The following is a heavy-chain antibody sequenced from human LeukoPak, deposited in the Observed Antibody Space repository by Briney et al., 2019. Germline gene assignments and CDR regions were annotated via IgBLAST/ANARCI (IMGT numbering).Heavy chain of an antibody. CDR3: ARAPPSGYDFWSGYSHHRYYFDY. J-gene: IGHJ4*02. Sequence: ASVKVSCKASGGTFSSYAISWVRQAPGQGLEWMGGIIPIFGTANYAQKFQGRVTITADKSTSTAYMELSSLRSEDTAVYYCARAPPSGYDFWSGYSHHRYYFDYWGQGTLVTVSS. D-gene: IGHD3-3*01. CDR2: IIPIFGTA. CDR1: GGTFSSYA. V-gene: IGHV1-69*06.